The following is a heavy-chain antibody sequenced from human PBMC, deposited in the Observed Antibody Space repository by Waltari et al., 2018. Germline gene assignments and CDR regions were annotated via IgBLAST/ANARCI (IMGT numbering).Heavy chain of an antibody. CDR1: GFSISTSGTG. D-gene: IGHD6-13*01. V-gene: IGHV2-70*04. Sequence: QVTLKESGPALVKPTQTLTLTCTFSGFSISTSGTGVGWIRQPPGKALEWLASIYWNDSKYYSKSLKSRLNISKDTSKNQVVLTMTNMDPVDTATYYCARSPYSSSYGTVDYWGQGVLVTVSS. CDR3: ARSPYSSSYGTVDY. J-gene: IGHJ4*02. CDR2: IYWNDSK.